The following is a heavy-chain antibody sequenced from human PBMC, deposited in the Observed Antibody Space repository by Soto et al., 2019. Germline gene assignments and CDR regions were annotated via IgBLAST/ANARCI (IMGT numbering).Heavy chain of an antibody. Sequence: QVQLVQSGAEVKKPGSSVKVSCKASGGTFSTNPISWVRQAPGKGLEWMGGTGSGNGPGNNANKIQGRLTITADKSTNTADIDLTSLSSEETAIYYCARRDSRGYYRDFDTWGQGTLVTVSS. CDR2: TGSGNGPG. CDR3: ARRDSRGYYRDFDT. D-gene: IGHD3-22*01. CDR1: GGTFSTNP. V-gene: IGHV1-69*06. J-gene: IGHJ5*02.